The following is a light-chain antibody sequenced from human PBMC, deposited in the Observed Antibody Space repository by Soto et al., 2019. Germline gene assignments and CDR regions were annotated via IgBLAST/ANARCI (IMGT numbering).Light chain of an antibody. CDR3: QQYSNWPLT. V-gene: IGKV3-15*01. CDR1: QSVSSN. CDR2: GAS. Sequence: DIVITQSPSTLPVSPGEGATLSCRASQSVSSNLAWYQQKPGQAPRFLIYGASTRATGMPARFSGSGSGTEFTLIISSLQSEDFAVYYCQQYSNWPLTFGGGTKVDIK. J-gene: IGKJ4*01.